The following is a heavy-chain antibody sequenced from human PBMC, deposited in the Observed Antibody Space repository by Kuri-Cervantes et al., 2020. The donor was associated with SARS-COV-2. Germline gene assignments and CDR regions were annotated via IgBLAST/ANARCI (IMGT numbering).Heavy chain of an antibody. J-gene: IGHJ4*02. Sequence: GSLRLSCTVSGGSISSSSYYWGWIRQPPGKGLEWIGYIYYSGSTNYNPSLKSRVTISVDTTKNQFSLKLSSVTAADTAVYYYASGSSTKGFDYWGQGTLVTVAS. CDR2: IYYSGST. CDR1: GGSISSSSYY. V-gene: IGHV4-61*05. D-gene: IGHD2-2*01. CDR3: ASGSSTKGFDY.